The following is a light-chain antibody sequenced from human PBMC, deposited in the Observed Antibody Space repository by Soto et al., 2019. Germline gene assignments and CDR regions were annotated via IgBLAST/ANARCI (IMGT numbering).Light chain of an antibody. V-gene: IGKV1D-16*01. Sequence: DIQMTQSPSSLSASVGDRVTITCRASQGISSWLAWYQQKPEKAPKSLIYAASSLQSGVPSRFSGSGSGTDYTLTISSLEAEDFAVYYCQHRDNWSYIFGQGTKVDIK. CDR2: AAS. CDR1: QGISSW. CDR3: QHRDNWSYI. J-gene: IGKJ2*01.